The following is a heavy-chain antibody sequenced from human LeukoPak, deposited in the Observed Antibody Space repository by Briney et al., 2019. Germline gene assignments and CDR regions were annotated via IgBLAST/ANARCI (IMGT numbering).Heavy chain of an antibody. V-gene: IGHV1-18*01. CDR1: GYTFSNYG. CDR3: ARAKWQQLVRLTY. Sequence: ASVKVSCKASGYTFSNYGINWVQQAPGQGLEWMGWISTYNGNTNYAQKLQGRVTMTTDTSTSTAYMELRSLRSDDTAVYYCARAKWQQLVRLTYWGQGTLVTVSS. CDR2: ISTYNGNT. D-gene: IGHD6-13*01. J-gene: IGHJ4*02.